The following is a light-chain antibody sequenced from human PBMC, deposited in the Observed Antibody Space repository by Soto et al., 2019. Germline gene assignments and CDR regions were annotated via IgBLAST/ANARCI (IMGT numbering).Light chain of an antibody. CDR2: DVT. CDR1: SDDVGNHNF. CDR3: CSLAGRYIYV. V-gene: IGLV2-11*01. Sequence: QSALTQPRSVSGSPGQSVTISCTGTSDDVGNHNFVSWYQQHPGKAPQLMIYDVTKRPSGVPDRFSGSKSGITASLTISGLQADDEADYYCCSLAGRYIYVFGTGTKVTVL. J-gene: IGLJ1*01.